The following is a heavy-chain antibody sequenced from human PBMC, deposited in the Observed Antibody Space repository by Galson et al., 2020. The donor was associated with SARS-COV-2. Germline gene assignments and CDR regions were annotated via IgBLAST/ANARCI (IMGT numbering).Heavy chain of an antibody. CDR3: ARISSPTYDYGSGSYYYAFDY. J-gene: IGHJ4*02. D-gene: IGHD3-10*01. CDR2: IDWDDDK. Sequence: SGPTLVKPTQTLTLTCTFSGFSLSSSGVCVSWIRQPPGKALEWLARIDWDDDKFYNTSLKTRLTISKDPSKNQVVLTVTNMDPVDTATYYCARISSPTYDYGSGSYYYAFDYWGQGILVTVSS. V-gene: IGHV2-70*17. CDR1: GFSLSSSGVC.